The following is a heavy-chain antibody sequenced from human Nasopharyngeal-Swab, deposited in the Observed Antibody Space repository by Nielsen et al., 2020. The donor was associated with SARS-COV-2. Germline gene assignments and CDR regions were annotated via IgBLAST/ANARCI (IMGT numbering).Heavy chain of an antibody. J-gene: IGHJ6*02. V-gene: IGHV1-18*01. CDR3: ARMAVAGTWYYYYGMDV. CDR1: GGTFSSYA. Sequence: ASVKVSCKASGGTFSSYAISWVRQAPGQGLEWMGWISAYNGNTNYAQKLQGRVTMTTDTSTSTAYMELRSLRSDDTAVYYCARMAVAGTWYYYYGMDVWGQGTTVTVSS. D-gene: IGHD6-19*01. CDR2: ISAYNGNT.